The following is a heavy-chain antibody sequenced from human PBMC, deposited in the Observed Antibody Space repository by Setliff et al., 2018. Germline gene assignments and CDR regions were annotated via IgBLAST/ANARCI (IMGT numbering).Heavy chain of an antibody. J-gene: IGHJ3*02. Sequence: GESLKISCKGSGFSFVSYNIGWVRQMPGKGLEWMGIIYPGDSDTRYSPSFQGQVTISVDKSISTAYQQWSSLKASDTAMYYCARREHAFDIWGQGTMVTVSS. V-gene: IGHV5-51*01. D-gene: IGHD1-26*01. CDR3: ARREHAFDI. CDR1: GFSFVSYN. CDR2: IYPGDSDT.